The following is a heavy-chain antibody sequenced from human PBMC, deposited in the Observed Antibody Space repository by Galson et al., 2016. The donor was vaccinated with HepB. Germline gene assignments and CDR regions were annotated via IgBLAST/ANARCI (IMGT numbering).Heavy chain of an antibody. J-gene: IGHJ4*02. CDR2: INPFFGYT. CDR3: ARGGYYDSSGSLRY. CDR1: GGTFSSYA. D-gene: IGHD3-22*01. V-gene: IGHV1-69*06. Sequence: SVKVSCKATGGTFSSYAISWMRQAPGQGLEWMGGINPFFGYTNYAQKFQGRVTITADKSTSTSYMELSSLRSEDTAVYYCARGGYYDSSGSLRYWGQGTLVTVSS.